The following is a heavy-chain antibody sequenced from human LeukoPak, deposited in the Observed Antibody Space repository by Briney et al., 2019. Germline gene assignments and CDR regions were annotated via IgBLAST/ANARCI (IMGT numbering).Heavy chain of an antibody. D-gene: IGHD5-18*01. Sequence: SETLSLTCAVYGGSFSGYYWSWIRQPPGKGLEWIGEINHSGSTNYNPSLKSRVTISVDTSKNQFSLKLSSVTAADTAVYYCAATAMGYYFDYWGQGTLVTVSS. J-gene: IGHJ4*02. CDR1: GGSFSGYY. CDR2: INHSGST. V-gene: IGHV4-34*01. CDR3: AATAMGYYFDY.